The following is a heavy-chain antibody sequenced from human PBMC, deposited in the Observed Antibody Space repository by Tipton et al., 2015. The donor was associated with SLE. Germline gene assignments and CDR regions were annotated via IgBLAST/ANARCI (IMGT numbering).Heavy chain of an antibody. CDR3: ARYDSSSDQFHL. V-gene: IGHV4-4*07. J-gene: IGHJ4*02. CDR2: IHRSGTT. D-gene: IGHD3-16*01. CDR1: GDSITSYY. Sequence: TLSLTCSVSGDSITSYYWSWIRQPAGKGLEWLGHIHRSGTTNYNPSVRSRISMSIGVSKMFFSLEPRAATAADTAIYFCARYDSSSDQFHLWGQGTLVNVSS.